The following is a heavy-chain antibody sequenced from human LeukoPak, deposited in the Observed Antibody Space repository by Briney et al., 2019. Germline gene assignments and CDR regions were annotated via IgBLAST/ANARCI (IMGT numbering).Heavy chain of an antibody. Sequence: PGRSLRLSCAASGFTFSSYGMHWVRQAPGKGLEWVAVIWYDGSNKYYADSVKGRFTISRDNSKNTLYQQMNSLRAEDTAVYYCARERWELQHFDYWGQGTLVTVSS. CDR1: GFTFSSYG. V-gene: IGHV3-33*01. CDR2: IWYDGSNK. D-gene: IGHD1-26*01. CDR3: ARERWELQHFDY. J-gene: IGHJ4*02.